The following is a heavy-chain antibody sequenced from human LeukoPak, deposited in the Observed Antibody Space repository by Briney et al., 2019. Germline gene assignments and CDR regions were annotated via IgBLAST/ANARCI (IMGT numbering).Heavy chain of an antibody. CDR2: ISGSGDNT. CDR1: GFTFSSYG. D-gene: IGHD1-20*01. J-gene: IGHJ4*02. Sequence: GRSLRLSCAASGFTFSSYGMHWVRQAPGKGLEWVSYISGSGDNTYYADSVKGRFTISRDNSKNTLSLQMNSLRAEDTAVYYCAKRVTGTTRYFDSWSQGTLVTVSS. V-gene: IGHV3-23*01. CDR3: AKRVTGTTRYFDS.